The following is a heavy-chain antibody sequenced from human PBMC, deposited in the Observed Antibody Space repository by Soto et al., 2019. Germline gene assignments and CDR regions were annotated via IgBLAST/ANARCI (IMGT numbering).Heavy chain of an antibody. CDR3: AKRTVGWYFDL. D-gene: IGHD4-17*01. CDR1: GFTFSSYA. V-gene: IGHV3-23*01. Sequence: EVQLLESGGGLVQPGGSLRLSCAASGFTFSSYAMNWVRQAPGKGLEWVSVISGSGGSTYYADAVKGRFTISRDNSRTTRYLQMNSLRAEDTAVYYCAKRTVGWYFDLWGRGTLVTVSS. CDR2: ISGSGGST. J-gene: IGHJ2*01.